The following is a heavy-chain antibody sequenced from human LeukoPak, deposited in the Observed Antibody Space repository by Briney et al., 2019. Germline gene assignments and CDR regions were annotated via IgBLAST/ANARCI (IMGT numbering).Heavy chain of an antibody. Sequence: SETLSLTCTVSGGSISSYYWSWIRQPAGKGLEWIGRIYTSGSTNHNPSLKSRVTISVDTSKNQFSLKLSSVTAADTAVYYCANLKSAGYYYYGMDVWGQGTTVTVSS. CDR2: IYTSGST. D-gene: IGHD3-10*01. V-gene: IGHV4-4*07. J-gene: IGHJ6*02. CDR1: GGSISSYY. CDR3: ANLKSAGYYYYGMDV.